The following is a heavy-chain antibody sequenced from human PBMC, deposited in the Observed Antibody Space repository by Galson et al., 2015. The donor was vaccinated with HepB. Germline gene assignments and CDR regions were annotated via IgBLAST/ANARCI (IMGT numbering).Heavy chain of an antibody. CDR1: GYSFTSYW. Sequence: QSGAEVKKPGESLRISCKGSGYSFTSYWISWVRQMPGKGLEWMGRIDPSDSYTNYSPSFQGHVTISADKSISTAYLQWSSLKASDTAMYYCAKWGPPPGYSSSWYPDGMDVWGQGTTVTVSS. CDR3: AKWGPPPGYSSSWYPDGMDV. V-gene: IGHV5-10-1*01. CDR2: IDPSDSYT. D-gene: IGHD6-13*01. J-gene: IGHJ6*02.